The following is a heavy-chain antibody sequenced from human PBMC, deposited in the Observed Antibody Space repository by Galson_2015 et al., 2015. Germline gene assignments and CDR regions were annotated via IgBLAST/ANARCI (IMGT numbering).Heavy chain of an antibody. D-gene: IGHD7-27*01. CDR2: ISGRSTFI. CDR3: TRHLGIGSGSPEF. Sequence: SLRLSCAASGFPFSSYTMNWVRQAPGKGLQWVSSISGRSTFIFYSDSVKGRFTISIDNAKNSLSLQMNSLRGDDTAVYYCTRHLGIGSGSPEFWGQGTLVAVSS. J-gene: IGHJ4*02. V-gene: IGHV3-21*01. CDR1: GFPFSSYT.